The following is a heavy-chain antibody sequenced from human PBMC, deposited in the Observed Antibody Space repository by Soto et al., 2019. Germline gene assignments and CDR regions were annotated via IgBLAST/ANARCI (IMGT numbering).Heavy chain of an antibody. CDR2: IRGSGGST. D-gene: IGHD1-1*01. CDR1: GFTFSSYG. Sequence: PGGSLRLSCAASGFTFSSYGMNWVRQAPGKGLEWVSLIRGSGGSTYYADSVKGRFTISRDNSKNTLYLQMNNLRAEDTAVYYCVKPRYNWNDDGAYYYYGMDVWGQGTTVTRLL. J-gene: IGHJ6*02. CDR3: VKPRYNWNDDGAYYYYGMDV. V-gene: IGHV3-23*01.